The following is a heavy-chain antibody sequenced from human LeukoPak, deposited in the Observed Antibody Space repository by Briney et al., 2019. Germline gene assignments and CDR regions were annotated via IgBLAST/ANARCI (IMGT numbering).Heavy chain of an antibody. CDR1: GGSFSGYY. J-gene: IGHJ4*02. V-gene: IGHV4-34*01. D-gene: IGHD6-19*01. CDR2: INHSGST. Sequence: ASETLSLTCAVYGGSFSGYYWSWIRQPPGKGLEWIGEINHSGSTNYNPSLKSRVTISVDTSKNQFSLKLSSVTAADTAVYYCARGIYSSGWFDYWAREPWSPSPQ. CDR3: ARGIYSSGWFDY.